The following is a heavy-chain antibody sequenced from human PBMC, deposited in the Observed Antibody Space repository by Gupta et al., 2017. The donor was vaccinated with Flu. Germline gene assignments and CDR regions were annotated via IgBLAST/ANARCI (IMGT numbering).Heavy chain of an antibody. V-gene: IGHV3-33*01. CDR1: GFTFSSYG. J-gene: IGHJ4*02. D-gene: IGHD3-22*01. CDR2: IWYDGSNK. Sequence: PGRSLRLSCAASGFTFSSYGMHWVRQAPGKGLEWVAVIWYDGSNKYYADSVKGRFTISRDNSKNTLYLQMNSLRAEDTAVYYCARGGWDSSGYPPNQNYFDYWCQGTLVTVSS. CDR3: ARGGWDSSGYPPNQNYFDY.